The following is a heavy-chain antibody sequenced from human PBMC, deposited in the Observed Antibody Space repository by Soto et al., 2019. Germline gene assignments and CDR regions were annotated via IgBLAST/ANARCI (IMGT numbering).Heavy chain of an antibody. D-gene: IGHD3-9*01. CDR2: ISYDGSNK. Sequence: GGSLRLSCAASGFTFSSYGMHWVRQAPGKGLEWVAVISYDGSNKYYADSVKGRFTISRDNSKNTLYLQMNSLRAEDTAVYYCAVNYDILTGYYSPLYFQHWGQGTLVTVSS. V-gene: IGHV3-30*03. CDR1: GFTFSSYG. CDR3: AVNYDILTGYYSPLYFQH. J-gene: IGHJ1*01.